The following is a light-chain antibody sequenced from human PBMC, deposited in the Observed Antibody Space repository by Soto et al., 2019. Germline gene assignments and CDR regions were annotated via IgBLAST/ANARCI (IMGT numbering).Light chain of an antibody. J-gene: IGLJ1*01. CDR2: GNS. CDR3: QSYDSSLSARYG. CDR1: SSNIGAGYD. Sequence: QSVLTQPPSVSGAPGQRVTISCTGSSSNIGAGYDVHWYQQLPGTAPKLLIYGNSNRPSGVPDRFSGSKSGTSASLAITGLQAEDEADYYCQSYDSSLSARYGFGTGTKLTVL. V-gene: IGLV1-40*01.